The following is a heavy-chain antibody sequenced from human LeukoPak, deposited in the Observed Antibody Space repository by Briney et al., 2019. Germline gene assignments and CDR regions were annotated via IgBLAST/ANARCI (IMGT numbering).Heavy chain of an antibody. V-gene: IGHV4-59*08. Sequence: PSETLSLTCTASGGSISSYYWSWIQQPPGKGLEWIGYIYYSGSTNYNPSLKSRVTISVDTSKNQFSLKLSSVTAADTAVYYCARHGRFGEPRQWGQGTLVTVSS. CDR2: IYYSGST. CDR1: GGSISSYY. CDR3: ARHGRFGEPRQ. J-gene: IGHJ4*02. D-gene: IGHD3-10*01.